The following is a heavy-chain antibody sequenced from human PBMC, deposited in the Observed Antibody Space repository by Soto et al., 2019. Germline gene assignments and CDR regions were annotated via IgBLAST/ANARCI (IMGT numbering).Heavy chain of an antibody. D-gene: IGHD3-22*01. V-gene: IGHV4-30-2*01. CDR1: GGSINSGGYS. CDR3: ARGVNYYDSSGSSWFDP. CDR2: IYHTGTT. Sequence: QLHLQESGSGLVKPSQTLSLTCTVSGGSINSGGYSWTWIRQPPGKGLEWIGFIYHTGTTYYNPSLKSRVTISVERSKNQCSLKLNSVTAADTAVYYCARGVNYYDSSGSSWFDPWGQGALVTVSS. J-gene: IGHJ5*02.